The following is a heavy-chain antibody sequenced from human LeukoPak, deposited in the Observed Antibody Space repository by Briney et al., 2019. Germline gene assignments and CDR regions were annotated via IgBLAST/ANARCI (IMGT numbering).Heavy chain of an antibody. D-gene: IGHD1-1*01. CDR1: GFTCSDYW. CDR2: IQRDGSDK. CDR3: ARDKFGTWGPDY. Sequence: PGGSLRLSCAASGFTCSDYWMSWVRQAPGKGLEWVAYIQRDGSDKYYADSVEGRFTISRDNAKNSLYLQMNSLKAEDTAVYYCARDKFGTWGPDYWGQGTLVTVSS. V-gene: IGHV3-7*01. J-gene: IGHJ4*02.